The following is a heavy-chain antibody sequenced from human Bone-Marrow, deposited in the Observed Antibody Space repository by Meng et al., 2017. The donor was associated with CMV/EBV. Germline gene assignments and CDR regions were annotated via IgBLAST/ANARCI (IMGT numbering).Heavy chain of an antibody. V-gene: IGHV3-7*01. Sequence: GESLKISCAASGFTFSSSWMSWVRQAPGKGLEWVAEINEAGSEKYHVDSVKGRMSISRDNAKNLLYLQMNSLGAEDTAVYYCATSTRTYYFDYWGQGTLVTVSS. CDR1: GFTFSSSW. J-gene: IGHJ4*02. CDR3: ATSTRTYYFDY. D-gene: IGHD5/OR15-5a*01. CDR2: INEAGSEK.